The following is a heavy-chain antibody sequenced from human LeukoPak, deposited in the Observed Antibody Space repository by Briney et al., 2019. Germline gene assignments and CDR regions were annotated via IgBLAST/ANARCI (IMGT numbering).Heavy chain of an antibody. CDR2: IYSGGST. Sequence: GGSLRLSRAASGFTVSSYYMGSVRQAPGEGLEWLSVIYSGGSTSYADSVKGRFAISRDDSKNTLYLQMSSLRAEDTAVYYCAGGTGGYSYGYYYWGQGTLVTVSS. CDR1: GFTVSSYY. V-gene: IGHV3-53*01. CDR3: AGGTGGYSYGYYY. D-gene: IGHD5-18*01. J-gene: IGHJ4*02.